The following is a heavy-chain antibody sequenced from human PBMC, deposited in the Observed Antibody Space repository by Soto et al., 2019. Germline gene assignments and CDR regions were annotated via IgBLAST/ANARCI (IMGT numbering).Heavy chain of an antibody. CDR1: GVTFSNYA. J-gene: IGHJ4*02. Sequence: EVQLLDSGGGLVQPGGSLRLSCAASGVTFSNYAMTWVRQGPGKGLEWVSGISGSGGRSYYADSVKGRFTISRDNSKSTLYLQMNSLRGEDAAVYYCAKAYFVWSSEQPYYFDYWGQGTLVTVSS. CDR3: AKAYFVWSSEQPYYFDY. V-gene: IGHV3-23*01. CDR2: ISGSGGRS. D-gene: IGHD3-16*01.